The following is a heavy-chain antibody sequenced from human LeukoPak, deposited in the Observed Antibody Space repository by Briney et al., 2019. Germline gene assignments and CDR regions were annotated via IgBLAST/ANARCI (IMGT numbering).Heavy chain of an antibody. D-gene: IGHD3-22*01. CDR3: AKGSYYDSSGSFYFDY. CDR2: IGGSGDNT. J-gene: IGHJ4*02. Sequence: AGGSLRLSCVVSGFTFSSYAMSWVRQAPGKGLEWVSGIGGSGDNTYHADSVKGRFTISRDNSKNTLYVQMNSLGTEDTAAYYCAKGSYYDSSGSFYFDYWGQGTLVTVSS. V-gene: IGHV3-23*01. CDR1: GFTFSSYA.